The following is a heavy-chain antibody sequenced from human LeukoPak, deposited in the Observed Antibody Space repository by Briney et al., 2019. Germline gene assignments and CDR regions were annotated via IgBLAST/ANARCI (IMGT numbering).Heavy chain of an antibody. J-gene: IGHJ4*02. Sequence: ASVRVSCKTSGYTFTAHYLHWVRQAPGQGLHWMGWINPDSGGTNYAQTFQGRVTMSSDTSVDTAYMELTSLTSDDSAVYYCARDLDNWNYDPFDYWGQGTLVTVSS. CDR2: INPDSGGT. CDR3: ARDLDNWNYDPFDY. V-gene: IGHV1-2*02. CDR1: GYTFTAHY. D-gene: IGHD1-7*01.